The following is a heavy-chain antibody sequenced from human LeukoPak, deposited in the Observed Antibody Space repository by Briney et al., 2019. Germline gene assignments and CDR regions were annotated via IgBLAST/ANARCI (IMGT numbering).Heavy chain of an antibody. Sequence: PGGSLRLSCAASGFTFSSYEMNWVRQAPGQGLEWVSYISSSGSTIYYADSVKGRFTISRDNAKNSLYLQMNSLRAEDTAVYYCASVVGATFYYGMDVWGQGTTVTVSS. V-gene: IGHV3-48*03. CDR1: GFTFSSYE. CDR3: ASVVGATFYYGMDV. D-gene: IGHD1-26*01. J-gene: IGHJ6*02. CDR2: ISSSGSTI.